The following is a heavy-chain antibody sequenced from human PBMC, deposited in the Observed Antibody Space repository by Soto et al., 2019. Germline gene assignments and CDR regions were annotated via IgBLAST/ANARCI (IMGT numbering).Heavy chain of an antibody. Sequence: EVQLLESGGGLGQPGGSLRLSCVASGFSFSNSAMSWFRQAPGRGLEWVSTIGGSVHTTDYADSVKGRFTISRDKTKNMQSLRINSHSAAVTSRDCYAGVSTDPTGYYYSYMDVWGTGTTVTVSS. V-gene: IGHV3-23*01. CDR2: IGGSVHTT. D-gene: IGHD4-17*01. CDR1: GFSFSNSA. CDR3: AGVSTDPTGYYYSYMDV. J-gene: IGHJ6*03.